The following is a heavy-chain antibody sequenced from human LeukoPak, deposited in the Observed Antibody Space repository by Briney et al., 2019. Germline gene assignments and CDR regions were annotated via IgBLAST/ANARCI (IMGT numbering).Heavy chain of an antibody. J-gene: IGHJ5*02. Sequence: PSETLSLTCTVSGXSISSYHWSWIRQPPGKGLEWIGYIYYSGSTNYNPSLKSRVTISVDTSKNQFSLRLSSVTAADTAVYYCARHRYYYDSSGYYYQPWGQGTLVTVSS. V-gene: IGHV4-59*01. CDR3: ARHRYYYDSSGYYYQP. D-gene: IGHD3-22*01. CDR1: GXSISSYH. CDR2: IYYSGST.